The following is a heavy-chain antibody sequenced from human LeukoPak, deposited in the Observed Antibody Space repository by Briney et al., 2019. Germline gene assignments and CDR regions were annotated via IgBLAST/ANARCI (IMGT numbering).Heavy chain of an antibody. J-gene: IGHJ3*02. D-gene: IGHD3-22*01. CDR3: ARVGVVVITNHAFDI. V-gene: IGHV1-46*01. CDR1: GYTFTSYY. Sequence: ASVKVSCKASGYTFTSYYMHWVRQAPGQGLEWMGIINPSGGSTSYAQKFQGRVTMTRDTSTSTVYMGLSSLRSEDTAVYYCARVGVVVITNHAFDIWGQGTMVTVSS. CDR2: INPSGGST.